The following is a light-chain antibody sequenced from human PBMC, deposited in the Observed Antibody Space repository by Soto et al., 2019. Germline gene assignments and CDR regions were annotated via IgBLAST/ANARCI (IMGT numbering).Light chain of an antibody. CDR1: QDIKSH. Sequence: QLTQSPSSLSASVGDRLTITCRASQDIKSHLVWFHQKPGEAPKLLIYDASTLQTGVPSRFSGSGSGTDFTFTIISLQPEDFATYYCQQLNSYPLTLGGGTKVDIK. J-gene: IGKJ4*01. V-gene: IGKV1-9*01. CDR3: QQLNSYPLT. CDR2: DAS.